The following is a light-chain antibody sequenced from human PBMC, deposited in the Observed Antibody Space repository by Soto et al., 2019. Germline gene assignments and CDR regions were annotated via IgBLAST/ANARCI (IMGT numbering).Light chain of an antibody. V-gene: IGKV3-20*01. CDR2: SAS. J-gene: IGKJ2*01. Sequence: EIVLTQSPGTLSLSPGETASLSCRASESVRSSQFAWYQHKPGQAPRLLSYSASSRATGIPDRFSGSGSGTDFTLTIGRLEPVDFAVYYCQQYENSPPYTFGQGTKLEIK. CDR3: QQYENSPPYT. CDR1: ESVRSSQ.